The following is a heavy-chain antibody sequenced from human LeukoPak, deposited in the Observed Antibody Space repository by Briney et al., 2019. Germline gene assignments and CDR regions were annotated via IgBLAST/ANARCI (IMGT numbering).Heavy chain of an antibody. J-gene: IGHJ5*02. D-gene: IGHD6-19*01. CDR2: ISGSGGST. CDR1: AFTFSRYA. V-gene: IGHV3-23*01. CDR3: AKDSIAVAGMNWFDP. Sequence: PGRSLRPSCAASAFTFSRYAMSWVRQAPGKGLEWLSAISGSGGSTYYADSVKGRFTISRDNSRNTVYLQMNSLRAEDTAVYYCAKDSIAVAGMNWFDPWGQGTLVTVSS.